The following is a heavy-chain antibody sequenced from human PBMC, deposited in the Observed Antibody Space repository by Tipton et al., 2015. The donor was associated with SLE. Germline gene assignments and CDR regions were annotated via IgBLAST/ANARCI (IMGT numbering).Heavy chain of an antibody. J-gene: IGHJ3*02. D-gene: IGHD6-13*01. CDR1: GYNFNTYW. CDR3: ARKSGSSWPDAFDI. Sequence: VQLVQSGAEVKKPGESLKTSCKASGYNFNTYWIGWVRQMPGKGLEWMAIIYPGDSETKYSPSFQGQITISADKSIRTAYLQWNSLKASDTAMYYCARKSGSSWPDAFDIWGQGTMVTVS. CDR2: IYPGDSET. V-gene: IGHV5-51*03.